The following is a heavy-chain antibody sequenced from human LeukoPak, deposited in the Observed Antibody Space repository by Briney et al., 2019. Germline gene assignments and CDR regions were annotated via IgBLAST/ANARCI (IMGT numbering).Heavy chain of an antibody. CDR2: IYYSGST. V-gene: IGHV4-39*01. Sequence: SETLSLTCTVSGGSISSSSYYWGWIRQPPGKGLEWIGRIYYSGSTYYNPSLNSRVTISVDTSKNQSSLKLSYVTAADTAVYYCARPKYSSSWYDYYYYYYMDVWGKGTTVTVSS. CDR1: GGSISSSSYY. J-gene: IGHJ6*03. CDR3: ARPKYSSSWYDYYYYYYMDV. D-gene: IGHD6-13*01.